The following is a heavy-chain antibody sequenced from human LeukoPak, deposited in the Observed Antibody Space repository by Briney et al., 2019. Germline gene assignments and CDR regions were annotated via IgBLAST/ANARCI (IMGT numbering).Heavy chain of an antibody. J-gene: IGHJ4*02. CDR1: GGSISSYY. CDR2: IYSGGST. Sequence: ETLSLTCTVSGGSISSYYWSWIRQPPGKGLEWVSVIYSGGSTYYADSVKGRFTISRDNSKNTLYLQMNSLRAEDTAVYYCARDYYDSSGAGSLWGQGTLVTVSS. V-gene: IGHV3-53*05. D-gene: IGHD3-22*01. CDR3: ARDYYDSSGAGSL.